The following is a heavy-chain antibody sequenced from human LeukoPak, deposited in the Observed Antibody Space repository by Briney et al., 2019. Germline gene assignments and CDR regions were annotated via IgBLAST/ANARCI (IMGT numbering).Heavy chain of an antibody. V-gene: IGHV3-21*01. CDR3: AGVYYGSGSSFDY. CDR1: GFTFSSCS. Sequence: KPGGSLRLSCAASGFTFSSCSMNWVRQAPGKGLEWVSFISSSGNYIYYADSMKGRFTISRDNAKNLLYLQMNSLRAEDTAVYYCAGVYYGSGSSFDYWGQGTLVTVSS. D-gene: IGHD3-10*01. CDR2: ISSSGNYI. J-gene: IGHJ4*02.